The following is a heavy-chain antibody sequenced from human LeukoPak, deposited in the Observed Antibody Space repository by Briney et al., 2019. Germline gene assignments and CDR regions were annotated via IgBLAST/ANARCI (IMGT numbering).Heavy chain of an antibody. J-gene: IGHJ4*02. D-gene: IGHD2-21*02. CDR3: ARDLEEYCGGDCYSNY. CDR2: INPNSGGT. CDR1: GYTFTGYY. Sequence: RASVKVSCKASGYTFTGYYMHWVRQAPGQGLEWMGWINPNSGGTNYAQKFQGRVTMTRDTSISTAYMELSRLRSDDTAVYYCARDLEEYCGGDCYSNYWGQGTLVTVSS. V-gene: IGHV1-2*02.